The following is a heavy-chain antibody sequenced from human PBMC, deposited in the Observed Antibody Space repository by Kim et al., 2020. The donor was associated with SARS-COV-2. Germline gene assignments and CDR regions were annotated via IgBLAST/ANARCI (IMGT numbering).Heavy chain of an antibody. D-gene: IGHD5-18*01. V-gene: IGHV3-11*06. Sequence: GGSLRLSCAASGFTFSDYYMSWIRQAPGKGLEWVSYISSSSSYTNYADSVKGRFTISRDNAKNSLYLQMNSLRAEDTAVYYCARGGGTAMVTDYWGQGTLVTVSS. J-gene: IGHJ4*02. CDR3: ARGGGTAMVTDY. CDR1: GFTFSDYY. CDR2: ISSSSSYT.